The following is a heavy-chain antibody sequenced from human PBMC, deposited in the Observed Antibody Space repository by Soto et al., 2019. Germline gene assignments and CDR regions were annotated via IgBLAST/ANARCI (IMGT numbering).Heavy chain of an antibody. Sequence: ESGGGVVQPGRSLRLSCAASGFTFSSYAMHWVRQAPGKGLEWVAVISYDGSNKYYADSVKGRFTISRDNSKNTLYLQMNSLRAEDTAVYYCAREAPGVRGNYFDYWGQGTLVTVSS. V-gene: IGHV3-30-3*01. D-gene: IGHD3-10*01. CDR1: GFTFSSYA. CDR3: AREAPGVRGNYFDY. J-gene: IGHJ4*02. CDR2: ISYDGSNK.